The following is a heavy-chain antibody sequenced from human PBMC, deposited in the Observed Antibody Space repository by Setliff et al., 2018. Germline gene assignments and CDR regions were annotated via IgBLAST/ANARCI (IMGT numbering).Heavy chain of an antibody. CDR2: IYYSGKT. CDR1: GASVSNVNYY. J-gene: IGHJ3*01. D-gene: IGHD3-3*01. Sequence: ETLSLTCSVSGASVSNVNYYWGWIRQPPGKGLEWVGGIYYSGKTYSNPSFKSRVTMSVDKSKNQFSLKLASVTAADRAVYYCARIAYFDFWRGFGVGAFDLWGHGSVVTVSS. V-gene: IGHV4-39*01. CDR3: ARIAYFDFWRGFGVGAFDL.